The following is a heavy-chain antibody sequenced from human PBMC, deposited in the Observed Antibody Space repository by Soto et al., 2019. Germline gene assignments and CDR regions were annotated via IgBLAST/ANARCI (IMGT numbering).Heavy chain of an antibody. CDR2: IYYSGST. V-gene: IGHV4-39*01. CDR3: ARQNHDSSGYYPFDY. Sequence: SETLSLTCTVSGGSISSSSYYWGWIRQPPGKGLEWIGSIYYSGSTYYNPSLKSRVTISVDTSKNQFSLKVSSVTAADTAVYYCARQNHDSSGYYPFDYWGQGTLVTVSS. J-gene: IGHJ4*02. CDR1: GGSISSSSYY. D-gene: IGHD3-22*01.